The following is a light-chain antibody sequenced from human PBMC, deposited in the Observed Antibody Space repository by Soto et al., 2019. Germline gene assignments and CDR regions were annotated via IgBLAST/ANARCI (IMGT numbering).Light chain of an antibody. J-gene: IGLJ2*01. V-gene: IGLV1-47*01. CDR1: SSNIGSNY. Sequence: QSVLTQPPSASGTPGQRVTISCSGSSSNIGSNYVYWYQQLPGTAPKLLIYRNNQRPSGVPDRFSGSKSGTSASLAISGLRSEDEAVYYCAAWDDSLSRSVFGGGTKLTVL. CDR3: AAWDDSLSRSV. CDR2: RNN.